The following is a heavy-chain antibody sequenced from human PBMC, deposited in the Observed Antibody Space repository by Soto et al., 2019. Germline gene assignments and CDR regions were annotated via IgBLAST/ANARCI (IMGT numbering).Heavy chain of an antibody. D-gene: IGHD3-16*01. Sequence: GASVKVSCTASGYTFTSYDINWVRQATGQGLEWMGWMNPNSGNTGYAQKFQGRVTMTRNTSISTAYMELSSLRSEGTAVYYCARGVRGGYYYYMDVWGKGTTVTVSS. CDR2: MNPNSGNT. J-gene: IGHJ6*03. V-gene: IGHV1-8*01. CDR1: GYTFTSYD. CDR3: ARGVRGGYYYYMDV.